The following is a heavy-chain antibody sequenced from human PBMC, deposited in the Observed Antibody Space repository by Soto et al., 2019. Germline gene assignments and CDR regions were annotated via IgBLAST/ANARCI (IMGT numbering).Heavy chain of an antibody. Sequence: PSETLALTCTVSGGSVSSGSYYWSWIRQPPGKGLEWIGYIYYSGSTNYNPSLKSRVTISVDTSKNQFSLKLSSVTAADTAVYYCARAFSSSWPPAHDYWGQGTLVTVS. J-gene: IGHJ4*02. V-gene: IGHV4-61*01. CDR2: IYYSGST. D-gene: IGHD6-13*01. CDR1: GGSVSSGSYY. CDR3: ARAFSSSWPPAHDY.